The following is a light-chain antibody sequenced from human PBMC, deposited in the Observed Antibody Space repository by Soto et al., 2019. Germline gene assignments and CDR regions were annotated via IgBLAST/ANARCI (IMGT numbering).Light chain of an antibody. CDR2: WAS. J-gene: IGKJ2*01. V-gene: IGKV4-1*01. Sequence: DVVMTQSPEYLAASLGERATINCRSSQSILYSSNNKNLIAWYQQKPGQPPKLLIYWASTRQSGVPDRFSGSGSGRDFTLTISSLQAEDVAVYYCQQYYSPPRYTFGQGTRLGIK. CDR3: QQYYSPPRYT. CDR1: QSILYSSNNKNL.